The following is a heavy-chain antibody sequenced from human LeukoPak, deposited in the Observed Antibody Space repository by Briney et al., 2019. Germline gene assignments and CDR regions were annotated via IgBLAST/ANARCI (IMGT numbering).Heavy chain of an antibody. CDR2: IISGTRGGAT. Sequence: PGGALRLSCTASGVSFSNAWMSWVREAPGKGLEWGGRIISGTRGGATDYAEPVRRRLPISRDDSQNTLYLQMNSLKTEHTAVYYCTTYRYSYDVTGYPYFHYWGQGIPVTVSS. CDR3: TTYRYSYDVTGYPYFHY. V-gene: IGHV3-15*01. CDR1: GVSFSNAW. J-gene: IGHJ4*02. D-gene: IGHD2-15*01.